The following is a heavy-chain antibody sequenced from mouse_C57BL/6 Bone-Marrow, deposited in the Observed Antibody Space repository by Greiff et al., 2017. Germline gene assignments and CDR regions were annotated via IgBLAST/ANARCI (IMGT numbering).Heavy chain of an antibody. CDR1: GYTFTSYW. D-gene: IGHD4-1*02. V-gene: IGHV1-50*01. CDR2: IDPSDSYT. Sequence: QVQLQQPGAELVKPGASVKLSCKASGYTFTSYWMQWVKQRPGQGLEWIGEIDPSDSYTNYNQKFKGKATLTVDTSSSTAYMQLSSLTSEDSAVYYGAREGNWDTGARDYWGQGTSVTVSS. CDR3: AREGNWDTGARDY. J-gene: IGHJ4*01.